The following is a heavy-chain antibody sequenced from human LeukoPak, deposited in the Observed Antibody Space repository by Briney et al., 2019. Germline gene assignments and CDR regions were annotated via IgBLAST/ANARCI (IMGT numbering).Heavy chain of an antibody. J-gene: IGHJ4*02. D-gene: IGHD3-10*01. CDR2: IIPFFGTA. CDR3: ASGGANDFDY. V-gene: IGHV1-69*05. CDR1: GGTFSSYT. Sequence: SVKVSCKASGGTFSSYTISWVRQAPGQGLEWMGRIIPFFGTANCAQKFQGRVTITTDESTSTAYMGVSSLRSEDTAVHYCASGGANDFDYWGQGTLVTVSS.